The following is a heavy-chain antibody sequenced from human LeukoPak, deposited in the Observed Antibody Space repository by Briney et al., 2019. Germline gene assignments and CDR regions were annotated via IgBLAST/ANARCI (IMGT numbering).Heavy chain of an antibody. V-gene: IGHV4-34*01. CDR1: GGSLRGYY. CDR3: ARGLRTGTTGECAFDI. CDR2: INHSGST. D-gene: IGHD1-1*01. J-gene: IGHJ3*02. Sequence: TLPLTCAVYGGSLRGYYWRWIRQPPGKGLEWIGEINHSGSTNYNPSLKSRVTISVDTSKNQFSLKLSSVTAADTAVYYCARGLRTGTTGECAFDIWGQGTMVTVSS.